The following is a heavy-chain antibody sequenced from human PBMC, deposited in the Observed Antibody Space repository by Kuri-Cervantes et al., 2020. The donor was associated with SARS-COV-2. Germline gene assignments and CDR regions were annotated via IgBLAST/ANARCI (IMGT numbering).Heavy chain of an antibody. J-gene: IGHJ4*02. CDR2: VKTNSGNT. CDR3: YCAPKEGFDS. D-gene: IGHD2-21*01. CDR1: ETTFPNYD. V-gene: IGHV1-8*01. Sequence: ASVKVSCKAPETTFPNYDINWVRQATGQGPEWMGMVKTNSGNTLYAQFFQGRVTMTRDTSTSTVYMELSSLTSEDTAIYYCYCAPKEGFDSWGQGTLVTVSS.